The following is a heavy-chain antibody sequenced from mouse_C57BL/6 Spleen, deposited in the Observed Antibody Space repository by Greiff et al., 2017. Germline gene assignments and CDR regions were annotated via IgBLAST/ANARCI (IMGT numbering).Heavy chain of an antibody. CDR1: GYTFTDHT. Sequence: VQRVESDAELVKPGASVKISCKVSGYTFTDHTIHWMKQRPEQGLEWIGYIYPRDGSTKYNEKFKGKATLTADKSSSTAYMQLNSLTSEDSAVYFCASRRYYYGSSYWYFDVWGTGTTVTVSS. CDR3: ASRRYYYGSSYWYFDV. CDR2: IYPRDGST. D-gene: IGHD1-1*01. J-gene: IGHJ1*03. V-gene: IGHV1-78*01.